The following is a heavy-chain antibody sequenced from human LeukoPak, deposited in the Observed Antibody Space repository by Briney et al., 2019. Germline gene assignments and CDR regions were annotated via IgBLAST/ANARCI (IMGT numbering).Heavy chain of an antibody. CDR3: AREGLYSGSPMADY. CDR1: GGSISSGSYY. D-gene: IGHD1-26*01. J-gene: IGHJ4*02. V-gene: IGHV4-61*02. Sequence: KPSQTLSLICTVSGGSISSGSYYWNWIRQPAGKGLEWIGRIYTSGSTNYNPSLKSRVTISVDTSKNQFSLKLSSVTAADTAVYYCAREGLYSGSPMADYWGQGTLVTVSS. CDR2: IYTSGST.